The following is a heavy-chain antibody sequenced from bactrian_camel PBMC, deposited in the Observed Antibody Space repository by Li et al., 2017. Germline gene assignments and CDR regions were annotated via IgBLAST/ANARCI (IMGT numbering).Heavy chain of an antibody. Sequence: VQLVESGGGSVQAGGSLTLSCVASGATDSIGYMGWFRQAPGKEREGVASIYRDLVHTYYADSVKGRFTISQDNAKNTMYLQMNSLKLEDTAMYYCASARRAGLCVSDERWVDRTVSGQGTQVTVS. V-gene: IGHV3S40*01. CDR1: GATDSIGY. CDR2: IYRDLVHT. D-gene: IGHD3*01. J-gene: IGHJ4*01.